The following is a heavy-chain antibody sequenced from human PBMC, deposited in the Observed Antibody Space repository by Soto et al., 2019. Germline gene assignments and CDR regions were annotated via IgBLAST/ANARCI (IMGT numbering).Heavy chain of an antibody. J-gene: IGHJ4*02. CDR3: CWSPSINYYFDP. CDR1: GVAVSDGG. Sequence: GGALRLSCAASGVAVSDGGVGGVRQAPGKGPEWVGRIKSKGSGRTTDYAAPVKGRFTISIDDSQNTLFLQMNSLKTDDTAVYYRCWSPSINYYFDPWSLGP. CDR2: IKSKGSGRTT. D-gene: IGHD3-3*01. V-gene: IGHV3-15*01.